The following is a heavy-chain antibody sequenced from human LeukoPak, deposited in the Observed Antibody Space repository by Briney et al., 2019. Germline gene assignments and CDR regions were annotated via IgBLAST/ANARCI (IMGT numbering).Heavy chain of an antibody. CDR3: ARRGMPAAGRFDP. D-gene: IGHD6-13*01. J-gene: IGHJ5*02. Sequence: ASVKVSCKAAGYPFTGYYMHWVRQAPGQGLECMRWINPNSGGTNYAQKLQGRVTMTRDTSISTAYMELSRLRSDDTAVYYCARRGMPAAGRFDPWGQGTLVTVSS. V-gene: IGHV1-2*02. CDR2: INPNSGGT. CDR1: GYPFTGYY.